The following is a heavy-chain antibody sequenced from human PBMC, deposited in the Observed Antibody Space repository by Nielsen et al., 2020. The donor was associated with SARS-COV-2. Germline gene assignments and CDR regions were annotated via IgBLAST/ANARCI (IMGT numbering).Heavy chain of an antibody. CDR1: GGTFSTHS. Sequence: SVKVSCKASGGTFSTHSISWVRQAPGQGPEWTGRIIPMVDIRDYAQSFQGRVTITADKSTSTAYMELSSLSSEDTALYYCARSATNLIYWYFDLWGRGTLVTVSS. V-gene: IGHV1-69*10. CDR3: ARSATNLIYWYFDL. J-gene: IGHJ2*01. CDR2: IIPMVDIR. D-gene: IGHD5-12*01.